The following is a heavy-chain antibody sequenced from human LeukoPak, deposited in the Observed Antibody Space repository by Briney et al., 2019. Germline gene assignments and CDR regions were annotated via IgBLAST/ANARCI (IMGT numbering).Heavy chain of an antibody. CDR3: ARGASGPDY. CDR1: GFTFTNYA. D-gene: IGHD6-25*01. V-gene: IGHV3-23*01. J-gene: IGHJ4*02. Sequence: GGSLRLSCAASGFTFTNYAMTWVSQAPGKGLEWVSGISAGGGSTYYADSVKGRFTISRDNSKSTLYLQMNSLRAEDTAVYYCARGASGPDYWGQGTLVTVSS. CDR2: ISAGGGST.